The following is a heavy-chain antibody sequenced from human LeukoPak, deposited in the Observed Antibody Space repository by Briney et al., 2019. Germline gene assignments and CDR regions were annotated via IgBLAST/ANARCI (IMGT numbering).Heavy chain of an antibody. CDR1: GSTFSSYA. CDR3: AKSIRGLLWFGEPAFDASDI. V-gene: IGHV3-23*01. Sequence: PGGSLRLSCAASGSTFSSYAMSWVRQAPGKGLEWVSAISGSGGSTYYADSVKGRFTISRDNSKNTLYLQMNSLRAEDTAVYYCAKSIRGLLWFGEPAFDASDIWGQGTMVTVSS. J-gene: IGHJ3*02. D-gene: IGHD3-10*01. CDR2: ISGSGGST.